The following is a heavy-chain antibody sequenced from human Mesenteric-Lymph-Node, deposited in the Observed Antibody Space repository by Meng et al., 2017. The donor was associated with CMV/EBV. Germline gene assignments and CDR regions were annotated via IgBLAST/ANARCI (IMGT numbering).Heavy chain of an antibody. V-gene: IGHV4-39*07. D-gene: IGHD3-3*01. CDR1: GGSISSTTYD. Sequence: SETLSLTCTVSGGSISSTTYDWDWIRQPPGKGLEWIGSISYSGSVSYSGNTYYNPSLKSRVTISVDTSKNQFSLKLSSVTAADTAVYYCARVPRYDFWSGYYLFDYWGQGTLVTVSS. CDR3: ARVPRYDFWSGYYLFDY. CDR2: ISYSGSVSYSGNT. J-gene: IGHJ4*02.